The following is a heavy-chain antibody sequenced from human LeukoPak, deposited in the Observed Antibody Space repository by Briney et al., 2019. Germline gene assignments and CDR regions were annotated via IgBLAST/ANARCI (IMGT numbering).Heavy chain of an antibody. J-gene: IGHJ4*02. D-gene: IGHD6-6*01. CDR3: ARDMGSSYRLDY. CDR2: IIPIFGTA. Sequence: SVKVSCKASGGTFSSYAISWVRQAPGQGLEWMGGIIPIFGTANYAQKFQGRVTITTDESTSTAYMELSSLRSEDTAVYYCARDMGSSYRLDYWGQGTLVTVSS. V-gene: IGHV1-69*05. CDR1: GGTFSSYA.